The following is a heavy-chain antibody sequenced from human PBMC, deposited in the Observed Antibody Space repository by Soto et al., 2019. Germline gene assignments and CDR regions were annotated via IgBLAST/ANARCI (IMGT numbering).Heavy chain of an antibody. CDR3: ARFGYSTNIGIDY. CDR1: GGSISSGGYY. J-gene: IGHJ4*02. V-gene: IGHV4-31*03. CDR2: IYYSGST. Sequence: PSETLSLTCTVSGGSISSGGYYWSWFRQHPGKGLEWIGYIYYSGSTYYNPSLKSRVTISVDTSKNQFSLKLSSVTAADTAVYYCARFGYSTNIGIDYWGQGTLVTVAS. D-gene: IGHD3-22*01.